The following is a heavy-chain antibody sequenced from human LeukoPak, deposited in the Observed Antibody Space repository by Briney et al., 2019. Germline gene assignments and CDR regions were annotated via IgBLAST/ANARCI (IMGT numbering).Heavy chain of an antibody. V-gene: IGHV3-15*01. CDR3: TTDKAIVVVTLTSDY. D-gene: IGHD3-22*01. Sequence: GGSLRLSCAASGLTFINFGMTWVRQAPGKGLEWVGRIKSKTDGGTTDYAAPVKGRFTISRDDSKNTLYLQMNSLKTEDTAVYYCTTDKAIVVVTLTSDYWGQGTLVTVSS. CDR2: IKSKTDGGTT. J-gene: IGHJ4*02. CDR1: GLTFINFG.